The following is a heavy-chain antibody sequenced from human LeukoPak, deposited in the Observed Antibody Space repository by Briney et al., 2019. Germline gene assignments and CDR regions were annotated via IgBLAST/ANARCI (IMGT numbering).Heavy chain of an antibody. D-gene: IGHD3-22*01. J-gene: IGHJ4*02. V-gene: IGHV1-2*02. Sequence: ASVTVSCKASGYTFTGHYMHWVRQAPGQGVEWMGWINPNTGGTNYAQRFQGRVTMTRDTSISTAYMELSRLRSDDTAVYYCARVTVYYYDSIGYSYWGQGTLVTVSS. CDR1: GYTFTGHY. CDR3: ARVTVYYYDSIGYSY. CDR2: INPNTGGT.